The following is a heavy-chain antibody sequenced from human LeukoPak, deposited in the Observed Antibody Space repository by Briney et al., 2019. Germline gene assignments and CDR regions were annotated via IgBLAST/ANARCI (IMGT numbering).Heavy chain of an antibody. V-gene: IGHV1-8*01. CDR1: GYTFTSYD. CDR3: ARGGIAAAGSDY. CDR2: MNPNSGNT. D-gene: IGHD6-13*01. J-gene: IGHJ4*02. Sequence: SVKVSCKASGYTFTSYDINWVRQATGQGLEWMGWMNPNSGNTGYAQKFQGRVTMTRNTSISTAYMELSSLRSEDTAVYYCARGGIAAAGSDYWGQGTLVTVSS.